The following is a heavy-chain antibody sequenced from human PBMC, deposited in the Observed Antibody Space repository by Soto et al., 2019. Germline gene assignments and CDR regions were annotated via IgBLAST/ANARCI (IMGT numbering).Heavy chain of an antibody. J-gene: IGHJ6*02. CDR3: ASVGPWFGEFHYYYYGMDV. D-gene: IGHD3-10*01. CDR1: GGSFSCYY. V-gene: IGHV4-34*01. Sequence: ETLSLTCAVYGGSFSCYYWSWIRQPPGKGLEWIGEINHSGSTNYNPSLKSRVTISVDTSKNQFSLKLSSVTAADTAVYYCASVGPWFGEFHYYYYGMDVWGQGTTVTVSS. CDR2: INHSGST.